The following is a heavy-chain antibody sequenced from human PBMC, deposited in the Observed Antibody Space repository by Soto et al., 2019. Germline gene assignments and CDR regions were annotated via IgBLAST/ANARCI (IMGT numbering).Heavy chain of an antibody. CDR2: IKHDGNEK. CDR3: VRATLSWGHYYFRGLDV. V-gene: IGHV3-7*01. D-gene: IGHD3-22*01. J-gene: IGHJ6*02. Sequence: GGSLRLSCAATGFMFGTYWMSWVRQAPGKGLEWVANIKHDGNEKYYADSVKGRFTVSRDNVKDFLHLQMSSLRGDDTGVYFCVRATLSWGHYYFRGLDVWGQGTTVTVSS. CDR1: GFMFGTYW.